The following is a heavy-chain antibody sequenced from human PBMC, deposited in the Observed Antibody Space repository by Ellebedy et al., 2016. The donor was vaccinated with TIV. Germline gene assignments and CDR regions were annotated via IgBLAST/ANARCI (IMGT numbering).Heavy chain of an antibody. CDR1: GFTFSSYA. V-gene: IGHV3-23*01. CDR2: ISGSGGST. Sequence: GESLKISXAASGFTFSSYAMSWVRQAPGQGLEWVSAISGSGGSTYYADSVKGRFTISRDNSKNTLYLQMNSLRAEDTAVYYCARESDYGSGKNSSGCFDYWGQGTLVTVSS. J-gene: IGHJ4*02. D-gene: IGHD3-10*01. CDR3: ARESDYGSGKNSSGCFDY.